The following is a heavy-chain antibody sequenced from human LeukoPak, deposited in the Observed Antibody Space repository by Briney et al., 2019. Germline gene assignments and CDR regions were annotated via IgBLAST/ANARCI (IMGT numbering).Heavy chain of an antibody. D-gene: IGHD2-15*01. V-gene: IGHV3-7*01. J-gene: IGHJ4*02. CDR3: ARFGYVAAVDV. Sequence: GGSLRLSCAASAFSFSAYWMTWVRQAPGRGLEWVANINPAGSETYYVDPVKGRFSISRDNPKNLVYLQMNSLRAEDTAVYHCARFGYVAAVDVWGQGTPVTVSS. CDR2: INPAGSET. CDR1: AFSFSAYW.